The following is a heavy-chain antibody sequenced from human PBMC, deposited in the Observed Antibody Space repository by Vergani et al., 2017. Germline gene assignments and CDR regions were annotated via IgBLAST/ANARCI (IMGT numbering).Heavy chain of an antibody. J-gene: IGHJ4*02. V-gene: IGHV4-31*03. CDR2: IYSSGST. Sequence: QVQLQESGPGLVKPSQTLSLTCTVSGVSISSGGYYWSWIRQPQGKGLDWIGYIYSSGSTYYNPSLKSRVTISVDTSKNQFSLKLSSVTAADTAVYYCARETDDYGDYQKSVIDYWGQGTLVTVSS. CDR1: GVSISSGGYY. CDR3: ARETDDYGDYQKSVIDY. D-gene: IGHD4-17*01.